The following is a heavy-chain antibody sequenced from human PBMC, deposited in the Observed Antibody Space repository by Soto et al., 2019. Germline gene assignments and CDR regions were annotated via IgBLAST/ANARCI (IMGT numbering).Heavy chain of an antibody. V-gene: IGHV3-23*01. CDR2: ISGSGGST. Sequence: GGSLRLSCAASGFTFSSYAMSWVRQAPGKGLEWVSAISGSGGSTYYADSVKGRFTISRDNSKNTLYLQMNSLRAEDTAVYYCAKDRRGPGVVTITDYWGQGTLVTVSS. J-gene: IGHJ4*02. CDR3: AKDRRGPGVVTITDY. D-gene: IGHD5-12*01. CDR1: GFTFSSYA.